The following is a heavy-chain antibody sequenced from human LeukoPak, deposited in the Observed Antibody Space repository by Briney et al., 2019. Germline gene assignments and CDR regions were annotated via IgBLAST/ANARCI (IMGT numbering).Heavy chain of an antibody. Sequence: GGSLRLSCAASGFTFDDYAMHWVRRAPGKGLEWVSGISWNSGSIGYADSVKGRFTISRDNAKNSLYLQMNSLRAEDTALYYCAKSSMTTDYFDYCGQGTLVTVSS. J-gene: IGHJ4*02. CDR3: AKSSMTTDYFDY. CDR2: ISWNSGSI. CDR1: GFTFDDYA. D-gene: IGHD4-11*01. V-gene: IGHV3-9*01.